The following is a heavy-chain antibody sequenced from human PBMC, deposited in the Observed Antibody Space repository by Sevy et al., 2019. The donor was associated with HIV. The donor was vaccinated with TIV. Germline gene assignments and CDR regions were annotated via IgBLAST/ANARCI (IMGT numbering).Heavy chain of an antibody. CDR1: GGTFSSYA. V-gene: IGHV1-69*10. D-gene: IGHD3-3*01. Sequence: ASVKVSCKASGGTFSSYAMSWVRQAPGQGLEWMGGIIPILGIANYAQKFQGRVTITADKSTSTAYMELSSLRSEDTAVYYCARGGYDFWSGYYRGSWFDPWGQGTLVTVSS. CDR3: ARGGYDFWSGYYRGSWFDP. J-gene: IGHJ5*02. CDR2: IIPILGIA.